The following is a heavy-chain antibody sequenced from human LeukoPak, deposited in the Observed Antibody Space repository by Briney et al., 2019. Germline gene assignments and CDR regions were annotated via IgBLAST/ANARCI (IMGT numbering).Heavy chain of an antibody. Sequence: GGSLRLSCAASGFTFTNYWMSWVRQAPGKGLEWVANIKQDGSEKYYVDSVKGRFTISRDDAKNSLYLQMNSLRAEDTAVYYCARGDDSSGYYYPNDYWGQGTLVTVSS. CDR1: GFTFTNYW. V-gene: IGHV3-7*01. CDR3: ARGDDSSGYYYPNDY. J-gene: IGHJ4*02. D-gene: IGHD3-22*01. CDR2: IKQDGSEK.